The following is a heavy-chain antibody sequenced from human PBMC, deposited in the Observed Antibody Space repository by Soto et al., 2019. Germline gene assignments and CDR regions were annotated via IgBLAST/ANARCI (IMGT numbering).Heavy chain of an antibody. CDR3: AKGLREDFWRGYYGDYYYYGMQV. V-gene: IGHV3-23*01. Sequence: EVQLLESGGGLVQPGGSLRLSCAASGFTFSSYAMSWVRQAPGKGLEWVSAISGSGGSTYYADSVKGRFTISSDNAKNWRVRERNMLNAQGWAVYYCAKGLREDFWRGYYGDYYYYGMQVWGKGSTVAVCS. D-gene: IGHD3-3*01. CDR1: GFTFSSYA. CDR2: ISGSGGST. J-gene: IGHJ6*04.